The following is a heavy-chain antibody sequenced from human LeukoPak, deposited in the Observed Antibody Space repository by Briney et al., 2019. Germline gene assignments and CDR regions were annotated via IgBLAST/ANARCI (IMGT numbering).Heavy chain of an antibody. V-gene: IGHV1-2*02. CDR3: ARDPPRIAAAGTF. Sequence: SVKVSCKASGYTFTSYGISWVRQAPGQGLEWMGWINPNSGGTNYAQKFQGRVTMTRDTSISTAYMELSRLRSDDTAVYYCARDPPRIAAAGTFWGQGTLVTVSS. CDR2: INPNSGGT. J-gene: IGHJ4*02. CDR1: GYTFTSYG. D-gene: IGHD6-13*01.